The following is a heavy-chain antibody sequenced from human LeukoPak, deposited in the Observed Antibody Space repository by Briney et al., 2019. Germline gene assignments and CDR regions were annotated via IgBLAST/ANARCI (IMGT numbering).Heavy chain of an antibody. Sequence: PGGSLRLSCAASGFTFSNYWMHWVRQAPGKGLEWVSRINNDGCDTNHADSVKGRFTIPRDNAKNTLYLQMGSLRAEDTVVYYCARVDSGTYYRLVTYGMDVWGQGTTVTVSS. CDR1: GFTFSNYW. D-gene: IGHD1-26*01. J-gene: IGHJ6*02. CDR3: ARVDSGTYYRLVTYGMDV. CDR2: INNDGCDT. V-gene: IGHV3-74*01.